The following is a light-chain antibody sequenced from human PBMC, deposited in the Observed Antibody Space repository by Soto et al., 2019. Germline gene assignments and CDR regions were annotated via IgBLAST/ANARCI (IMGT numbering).Light chain of an antibody. CDR2: EVS. J-gene: IGLJ1*01. CDR3: SSYAGSNTFV. V-gene: IGLV2-8*01. Sequence: QSALTQPPSASGSPGQSVTISCTGTRSDVGAYKYVSWYQQHPGKAPKLMIYEVSERPSGVPDRFSGSKSGNTASLTVSGLQAEDEADYYCSSYAGSNTFVFGTGTKLTVL. CDR1: RSDVGAYKY.